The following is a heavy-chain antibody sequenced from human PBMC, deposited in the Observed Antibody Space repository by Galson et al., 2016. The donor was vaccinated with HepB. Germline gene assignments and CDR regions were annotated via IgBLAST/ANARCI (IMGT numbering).Heavy chain of an antibody. V-gene: IGHV3-11*04. D-gene: IGHD3-16*01. J-gene: IGHJ4*02. CDR1: GFTFSDSY. Sequence: SLRLSCAASGFTFSDSYMSWVRQAPGKGLEWVSHISSSGSTIYYAVSVKGRFTVSRDNAKNSLYLQMDNLRAEDTAVYYCARIIRPFAEFDSWGQGTLVTVAS. CDR2: ISSSGSTI. CDR3: ARIIRPFAEFDS.